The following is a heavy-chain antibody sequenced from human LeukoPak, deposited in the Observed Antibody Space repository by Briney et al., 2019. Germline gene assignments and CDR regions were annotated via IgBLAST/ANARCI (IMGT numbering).Heavy chain of an antibody. V-gene: IGHV3-9*01. CDR2: ISWNSGSI. Sequence: PGRSLRLSCAASGFTFDDYAMHWVRQAPGKGLEWVSGISWNSGSIGYADSVKGRFTISRDNSKNTLYLQMNSLRAEDTAVFYCAKDRDDYVWGSYLGAFDIWGQGTMVTVSS. D-gene: IGHD3-16*01. J-gene: IGHJ3*02. CDR1: GFTFDDYA. CDR3: AKDRDDYVWGSYLGAFDI.